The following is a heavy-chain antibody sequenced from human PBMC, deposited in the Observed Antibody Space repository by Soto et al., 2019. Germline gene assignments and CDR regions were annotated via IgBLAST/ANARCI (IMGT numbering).Heavy chain of an antibody. CDR2: IYYSGST. V-gene: IGHV4-39*01. J-gene: IGHJ4*02. Sequence: PSETLSLTCTVSGGSISSSSYYWGWIRQPPGKGLEWIGSIYYSGSTYYNPSLKSRVTMSVDTSKNQFSLKLSSVTAADTAVYYCARQHTVTNFDYWGQGTLVTVSS. CDR1: GGSISSSSYY. D-gene: IGHD4-17*01. CDR3: ARQHTVTNFDY.